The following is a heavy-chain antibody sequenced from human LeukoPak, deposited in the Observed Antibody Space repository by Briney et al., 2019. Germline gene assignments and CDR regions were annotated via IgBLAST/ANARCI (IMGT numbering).Heavy chain of an antibody. D-gene: IGHD3-10*01. CDR2: MSYDGSNK. V-gene: IGHV3-30*04. CDR1: GFTFSSYA. CDR3: AKDGGSY. J-gene: IGHJ4*02. Sequence: GGSLRLSCAASGFTFSSYAMHWVRQAPGKGLEWVAVMSYDGSNKYYADSVKGRFTISRDNSKNTLYLQMNSLRAEDTAVYYCAKDGGSYWGQGTLVTVSS.